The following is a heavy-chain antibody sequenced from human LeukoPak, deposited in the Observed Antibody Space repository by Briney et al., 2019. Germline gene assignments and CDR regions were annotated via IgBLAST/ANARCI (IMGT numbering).Heavy chain of an antibody. V-gene: IGHV3-33*01. Sequence: GGSLRLSCAASGFTFSSYGMHWVRQAPGKGLEWVAVIWYDGSNKYYADSVKGRFTISRDNSKNTLYLQMNSLRAEDTAVYYCAGRYCSGGSCYSFRGDWFDPWGQGTLVTVSS. CDR1: GFTFSSYG. CDR2: IWYDGSNK. J-gene: IGHJ5*02. D-gene: IGHD2-15*01. CDR3: AGRYCSGGSCYSFRGDWFDP.